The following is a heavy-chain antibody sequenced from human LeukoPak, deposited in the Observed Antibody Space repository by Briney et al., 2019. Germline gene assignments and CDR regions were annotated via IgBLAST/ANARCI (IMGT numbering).Heavy chain of an antibody. CDR3: ARDDKNYYYMDV. J-gene: IGHJ6*03. CDR2: ISSSSSYI. V-gene: IGHV3-21*01. Sequence: GGSLRLSCAASGFTFSSYSMNWDRQAPEKGLEWVSSISSSSSYIYYADSVKGRFTISRDNAKNSLYLQMNSLRAEDTAVYYCARDDKNYYYMDVWGKGTTVTVSS. D-gene: IGHD3-22*01. CDR1: GFTFSSYS.